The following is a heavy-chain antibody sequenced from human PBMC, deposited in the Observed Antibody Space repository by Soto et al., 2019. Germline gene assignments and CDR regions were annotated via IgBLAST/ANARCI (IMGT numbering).Heavy chain of an antibody. V-gene: IGHV1-8*01. D-gene: IGHD3-3*01. CDR1: GYTFTSYD. J-gene: IGHJ4*02. CDR2: MNPNSGNT. Sequence: GASVKVSCKASGYTFTSYDINWVRQATGQGLEWMGWMNPNSGNTGYAQKFQGRVTMTRNTSISTAYMELSSLRSEDTAVYYCARASYYDFWSGYYRYFDYWGQGTLVTVS. CDR3: ARASYYDFWSGYYRYFDY.